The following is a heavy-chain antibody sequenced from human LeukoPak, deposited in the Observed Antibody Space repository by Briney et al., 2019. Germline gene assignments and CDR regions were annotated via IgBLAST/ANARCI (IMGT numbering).Heavy chain of an antibody. Sequence: SETLSLTCTVSGGSISSYYWSWIRQPPGKGLEWIGYIYYSGSTNYNPSLKSRVTISVDTSKNQFSLKLSSVTAADTAVYYCARGTWWELKIDYWGQGTLVTVSS. J-gene: IGHJ4*02. CDR2: IYYSGST. D-gene: IGHD1-26*01. CDR3: ARGTWWELKIDY. CDR1: GGSISSYY. V-gene: IGHV4-59*08.